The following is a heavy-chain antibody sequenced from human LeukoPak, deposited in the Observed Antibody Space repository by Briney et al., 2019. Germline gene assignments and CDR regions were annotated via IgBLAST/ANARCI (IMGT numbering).Heavy chain of an antibody. D-gene: IGHD6-13*01. CDR3: ARVGMAYSSSWYGAFDI. CDR1: GYTFTGYY. J-gene: IGHJ3*02. CDR2: INPNSGGT. V-gene: IGHV1-2*02. Sequence: GPSVKVSCKASGYTFTGYYMHWVRQAPGQGLEWMGWINPNSGGTNYAQKFQGRVTMTRDTSISTAYMELSRLRSDDTAVYYCARVGMAYSSSWYGAFDIWGQGTMVTVSS.